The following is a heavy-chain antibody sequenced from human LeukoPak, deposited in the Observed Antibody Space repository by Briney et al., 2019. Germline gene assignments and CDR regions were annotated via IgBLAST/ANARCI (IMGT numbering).Heavy chain of an antibody. D-gene: IGHD3-22*01. J-gene: IGHJ4*02. CDR2: ITNSGENT. Sequence: GGSLRLSCEASGFSFPYGMSWVRQAPGKGLEWVSGITNSGENTYYADSVKGRFTISRDNSKNTLFLQMNSLRAEDTAVYYCAKDRLTYYYDSSGYPTFDYWGQGTLVTVSS. V-gene: IGHV3-23*01. CDR1: GFSFPYG. CDR3: AKDRLTYYYDSSGYPTFDY.